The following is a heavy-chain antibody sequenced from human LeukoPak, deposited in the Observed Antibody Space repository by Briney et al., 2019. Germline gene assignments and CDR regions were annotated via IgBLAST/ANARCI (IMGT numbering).Heavy chain of an antibody. J-gene: IGHJ4*02. D-gene: IGHD5-24*01. CDR2: FDPEDGET. V-gene: IGHV1-24*01. Sequence: ASVKVSCKVSGYTLTELSMHWVRQAPGKGLEWMGGFDPEDGETIYAQKFQGRVTMTEDTSADTAYMELSSLRSEDTAVYYCATTARWLRQRGYYFDYWGQGTLVTVSS. CDR3: ATTARWLRQRGYYFDY. CDR1: GYTLTELS.